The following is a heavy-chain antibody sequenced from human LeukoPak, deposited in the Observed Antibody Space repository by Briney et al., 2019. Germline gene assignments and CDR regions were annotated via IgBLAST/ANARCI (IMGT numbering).Heavy chain of an antibody. D-gene: IGHD4/OR15-4a*01. J-gene: IGHJ4*02. CDR3: AKDRTIDYFDY. CDR1: GVSISSYY. Sequence: SETLSLTCTVSGVSISSYYWSWVRQPPGKGLEWIGYIYYSGSTNYNPSLKSRVTISVDTSKNQFSLKLSSVTAADTAVYYCAKDRTIDYFDYWGQGTLVTVSS. CDR2: IYYSGST. V-gene: IGHV4-59*01.